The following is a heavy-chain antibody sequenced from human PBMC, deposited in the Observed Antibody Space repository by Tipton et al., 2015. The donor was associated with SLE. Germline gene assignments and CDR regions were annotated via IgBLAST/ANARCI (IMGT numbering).Heavy chain of an antibody. CDR2: IYGGGST. D-gene: IGHD4/OR15-4a*01. CDR3: ARARGANYDFDY. Sequence: SLRLSCAASGFTVSSNYMSWVRQAPGKGLEWVSIIYGGGSTHYADSVKGRFTSSRDNSKNTLYLQMNSLRAEDTAVYYCARARGANYDFDYWGQGTLVTVSS. V-gene: IGHV3-66*02. J-gene: IGHJ4*02. CDR1: GFTVSSNY.